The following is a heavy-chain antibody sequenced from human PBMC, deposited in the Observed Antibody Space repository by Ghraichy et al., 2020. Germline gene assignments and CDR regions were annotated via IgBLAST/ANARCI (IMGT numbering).Heavy chain of an antibody. CDR1: GYSISSGYN. CDR3: SRQIWSSDF. D-gene: IGHD2-8*02. V-gene: IGHV4-38-2*01. Sequence: SQTLSLTCAVSGYSISSGYNWGWIRQPPGKGLEWIGGISYSGTTYYNVSLTSRVTISIDASRNQFSLKLTSMTAADTAVYYCSRQIWSSDFWGQGTLVTVSS. J-gene: IGHJ4*02. CDR2: ISYSGTT.